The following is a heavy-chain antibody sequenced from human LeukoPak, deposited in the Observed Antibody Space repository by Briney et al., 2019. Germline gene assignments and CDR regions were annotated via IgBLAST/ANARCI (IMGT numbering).Heavy chain of an antibody. CDR3: ARGSTVATWDY. D-gene: IGHD4-23*01. Sequence: SETLSLTCTVSGGSISSGGYYWSWIRQHPGKGLEWIGYIYYSGSTYCNPSLKSRVTISVDTSKNQFSLKLSSVTAADTAVYYCARGSTVATWDYWGQGTLVTVSS. V-gene: IGHV4-31*03. CDR2: IYYSGST. J-gene: IGHJ4*02. CDR1: GGSISSGGYY.